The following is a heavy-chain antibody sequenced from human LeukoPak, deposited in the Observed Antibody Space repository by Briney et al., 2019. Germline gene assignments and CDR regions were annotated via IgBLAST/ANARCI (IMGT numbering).Heavy chain of an antibody. CDR2: INPNSGGT. CDR3: ARWVSGGIAAAGTTLDYYGMDV. V-gene: IGHV1-2*02. Sequence: ASVKVSCKAPGYTFTGYYMHWVRQAPGQGLEWMGWINPNSGGTNYAQKFQGRVTMTRDTSISTAYMELSRLRSDDTAVYYCARWVSGGIAAAGTTLDYYGMDVWGQGTTVTVSS. D-gene: IGHD6-13*01. J-gene: IGHJ6*02. CDR1: GYTFTGYY.